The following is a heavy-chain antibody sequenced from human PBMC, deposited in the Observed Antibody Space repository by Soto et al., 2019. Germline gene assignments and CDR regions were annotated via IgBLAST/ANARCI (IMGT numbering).Heavy chain of an antibody. Sequence: QVQLLQSGAEVKKPGASVKVSCKASGYTFSNHGITWVRQAPGQGLEWMGWIGAYNGNTHYTQSLQGRVTMTTDTCSSSAYMELRGLRSDDTAVYYCARVLQLVGYFYYYMDVWGKGTTVTVSS. V-gene: IGHV1-18*01. CDR2: IGAYNGNT. CDR3: ARVLQLVGYFYYYMDV. CDR1: GYTFSNHG. D-gene: IGHD6-6*01. J-gene: IGHJ6*03.